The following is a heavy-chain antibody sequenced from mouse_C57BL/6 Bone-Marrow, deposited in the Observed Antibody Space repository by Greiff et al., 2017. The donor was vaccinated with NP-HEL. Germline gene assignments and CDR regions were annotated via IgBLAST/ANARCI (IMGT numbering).Heavy chain of an antibody. J-gene: IGHJ3*01. CDR1: GYTFTSSW. D-gene: IGHD1-1*01. CDR3: ARFYGSSPFAY. V-gene: IGHV1-7*01. CDR2: INTSSGYT. Sequence: QVQLQQSGAELAKPGASVKLSCKASGYTFTSSWMHWVKQRPGQGLEWIGYINTSSGYTKSNQKFKDKAPLTAAKSSSTAYMQLSSLTYEDAAVYYCARFYGSSPFAYWGQGTLVTVSA.